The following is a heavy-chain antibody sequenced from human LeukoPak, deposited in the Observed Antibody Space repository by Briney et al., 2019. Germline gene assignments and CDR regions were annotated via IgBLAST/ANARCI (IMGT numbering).Heavy chain of an antibody. CDR2: ISSSSSYI. CDR1: GFTFSSYS. D-gene: IGHD6-13*01. V-gene: IGHV3-21*04. CDR3: AKKTGAAAAGNPYFDY. Sequence: GGSLRLSCAASGFTFSSYSMNWVRQAPGKGLEWVSSISSSSSYIYYADSVKGRFTISRDNSKNTPYLQMNSLRVEDTAVYYCAKKTGAAAAGNPYFDYWGQGTLVTVSS. J-gene: IGHJ4*02.